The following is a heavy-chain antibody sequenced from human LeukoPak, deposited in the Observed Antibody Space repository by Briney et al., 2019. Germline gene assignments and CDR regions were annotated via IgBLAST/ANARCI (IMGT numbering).Heavy chain of an antibody. CDR3: AREAKLYYDFWSGSSNWFDP. CDR2: IIPIFGTA. D-gene: IGHD3-3*01. Sequence: SVKVSCKASGGTFISYAISWVRQAPGQGLEWMGGIIPIFGTANYAQKFQGRVTVTADESTSTAYMELSSLRPEDTAVYYCAREAKLYYDFWSGSSNWFDPWGQGTLVTVSS. V-gene: IGHV1-69*13. J-gene: IGHJ5*02. CDR1: GGTFISYA.